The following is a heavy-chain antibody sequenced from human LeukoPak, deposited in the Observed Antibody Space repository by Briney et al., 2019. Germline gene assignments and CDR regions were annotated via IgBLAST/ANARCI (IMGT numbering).Heavy chain of an antibody. CDR2: IIPIFGTA. D-gene: IGHD2-8*01. CDR3: ASPHCTNGVCPFDY. V-gene: IGHV1-69*05. Sequence: ASVKVSCKASGGTFSSYAISWVRQAPGQGLEWMGGIIPIFGTANYAQKFQGRVTITTDESTSTAYMELSSLRSEDTAVYYCASPHCTNGVCPFDYWGQGTLVTVSS. J-gene: IGHJ4*02. CDR1: GGTFSSYA.